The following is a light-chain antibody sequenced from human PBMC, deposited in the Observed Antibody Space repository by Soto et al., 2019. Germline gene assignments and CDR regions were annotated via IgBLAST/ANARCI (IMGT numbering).Light chain of an antibody. V-gene: IGLV2-23*02. CDR3: CSYAGSSTYV. CDR1: SSDVGSYNL. CDR2: EVS. Sequence: SVVTQPASVSGSPGQSITISCTGTSSDVGSYNLVSWYQQHPGKAPKLMIYEVSKRPSGVSNRFSGSKSGNTASLTISGLQAEDEADYYCCSYAGSSTYVFGTGTKVTV. J-gene: IGLJ1*01.